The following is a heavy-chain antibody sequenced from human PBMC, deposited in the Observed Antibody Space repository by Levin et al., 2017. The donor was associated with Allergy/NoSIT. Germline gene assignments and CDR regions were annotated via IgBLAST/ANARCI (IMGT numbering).Heavy chain of an antibody. CDR1: GGSISSGDYY. Sequence: SETLSLTCTVSGGSISSGDYYWSWIRQPPGKGLEWIGYIYYSGSTYYNPSLKSRVTISVDTSKNQFSLKLSSVTAADTAVYYCARAVTMVRGNYYYYMDVWGKGTTVTVSS. V-gene: IGHV4-30-4*01. CDR2: IYYSGST. D-gene: IGHD3-10*01. CDR3: ARAVTMVRGNYYYYMDV. J-gene: IGHJ6*03.